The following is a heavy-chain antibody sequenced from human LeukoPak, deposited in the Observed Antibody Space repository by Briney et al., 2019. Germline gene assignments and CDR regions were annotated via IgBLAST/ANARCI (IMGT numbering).Heavy chain of an antibody. CDR3: ARGGVAITPIDY. CDR1: GYTFTSYY. D-gene: IGHD2-15*01. J-gene: IGHJ4*02. CDR2: INPSGGST. Sequence: ASVKVSCKASGYTFTSYYMHWVRQAPGQGLEWMGIINPSGGSTNYAQKFQGRVTMTRDPSTSTVCMELSSLRSEDTAVYYCARGGVAITPIDYWGQGTLVTVSS. V-gene: IGHV1-46*01.